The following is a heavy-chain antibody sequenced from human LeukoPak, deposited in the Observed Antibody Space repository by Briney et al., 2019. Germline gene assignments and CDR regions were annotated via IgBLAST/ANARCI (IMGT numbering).Heavy chain of an antibody. J-gene: IGHJ4*02. Sequence: PGGSLRLSCAASGFTFSSYVMHWVRQASGKGLEWVGRIRSKANSYATAYAASVKGRFTISRDDSKNTAYLQMNSLRAEDTAVYYCARHSGSGSYYTYNFQYWGQGTLVTVSS. D-gene: IGHD3-10*01. CDR1: GFTFSSYV. CDR2: IRSKANSYAT. V-gene: IGHV3-73*01. CDR3: ARHSGSGSYYTYNFQY.